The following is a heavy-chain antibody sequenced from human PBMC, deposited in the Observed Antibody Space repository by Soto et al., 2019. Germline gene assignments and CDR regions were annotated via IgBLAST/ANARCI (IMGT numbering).Heavy chain of an antibody. D-gene: IGHD2-21*01. CDR3: AKGRPGVAAAPDY. CDR1: GFTFSDFA. Sequence: HPGGSLGISCAASGFTFSDFAMAWVRQAPGKGLEWVSSASGSGSGTYYADSVKGRFTISRDNSKNTLFLHMTNLRAGDTALYFCAKGRPGVAAAPDYWGQGTLVTVSS. CDR2: ASGSGSGT. V-gene: IGHV3-23*01. J-gene: IGHJ4*02.